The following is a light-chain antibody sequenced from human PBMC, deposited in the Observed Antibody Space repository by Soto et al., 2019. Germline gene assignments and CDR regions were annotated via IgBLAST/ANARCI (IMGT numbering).Light chain of an antibody. CDR1: QSVSSSY. CDR2: AAS. J-gene: IGKJ5*01. V-gene: IGKV3D-20*02. CDR3: QQRSDWAPIT. Sequence: EIVLTQSPVTLSLSPGERATLSCGASQSVSSSYLAWYQQKPCQAPRLLIYAASNRATGVPARFSGSWSGTEFTLTISSLEPEDFAIYYCQQRSDWAPITVGQGTRLEIK.